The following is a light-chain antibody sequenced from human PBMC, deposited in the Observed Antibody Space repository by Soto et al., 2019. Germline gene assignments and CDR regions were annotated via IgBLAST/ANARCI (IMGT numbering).Light chain of an antibody. Sequence: SYELTQPLSVSVALGQTARITCGGNNIGSKNVHWYQQKAGQAPVRVIYRDRNRPSGIPERFSGSNSGNTATLTISRAQAGDAADYYCQVWDSSTARVFGGGTKLTVL. CDR1: NIGSKN. V-gene: IGLV3-9*01. J-gene: IGLJ3*02. CDR2: RDR. CDR3: QVWDSSTARV.